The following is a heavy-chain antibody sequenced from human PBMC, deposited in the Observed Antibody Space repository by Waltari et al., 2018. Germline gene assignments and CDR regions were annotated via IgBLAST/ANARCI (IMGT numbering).Heavy chain of an antibody. D-gene: IGHD2-21*02. Sequence: EVQLVESGGGLIQPGGPLRPSCVASGVPVSNNYMTWLRQAPGKGLELVSLIYSGGTTYYADSVRGRFTISRDGSKNTVYLQMNSLRAEDTAVYFCARNQVETALGYWGQGTLVTVSS. CDR1: GVPVSNNY. CDR2: IYSGGTT. CDR3: ARNQVETALGY. V-gene: IGHV3-53*01. J-gene: IGHJ4*02.